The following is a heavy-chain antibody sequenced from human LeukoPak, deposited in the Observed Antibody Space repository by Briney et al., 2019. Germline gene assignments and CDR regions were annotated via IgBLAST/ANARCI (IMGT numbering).Heavy chain of an antibody. J-gene: IGHJ6*03. Sequence: ASVKVSCKASGYTFTSYDINWVRQATGQGLEWMGWMNPNSGNTGYAQKFQGRVTMTRNTSINTAYMELSSLRSEDTAVYYCARGKNPLYHYYYMDVWGKGTTVTISS. CDR2: MNPNSGNT. V-gene: IGHV1-8*01. D-gene: IGHD1-14*01. CDR3: ARGKNPLYHYYYMDV. CDR1: GYTFTSYD.